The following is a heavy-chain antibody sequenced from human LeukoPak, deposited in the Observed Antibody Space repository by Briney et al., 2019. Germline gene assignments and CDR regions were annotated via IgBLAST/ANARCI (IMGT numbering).Heavy chain of an antibody. V-gene: IGHV3-30*02. D-gene: IGHD5-24*01. Sequence: GGSLRLSCAASGFTFSSYGMHWVRQAPGKGLEWVAFIRYDGSNKYYEDSVKGRFTISRDNSKNTLYLQMNSLRAEDTAVYYCAKDRRGDYYYYMDVWGKGTTVTVSS. CDR3: AKDRRGDYYYYMDV. CDR1: GFTFSSYG. CDR2: IRYDGSNK. J-gene: IGHJ6*03.